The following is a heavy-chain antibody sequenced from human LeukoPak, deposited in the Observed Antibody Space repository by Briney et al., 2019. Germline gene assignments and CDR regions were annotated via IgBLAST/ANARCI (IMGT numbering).Heavy chain of an antibody. Sequence: GGSLRLSCAASGFTFSSYGMSWVRQAPGKGLEWVSAISGSGGSTYYADSVKGRFTISRDNSKNTLYLQMNSLRAEDTAVYYCAKDYDILTGLPPVFDYWGQGTLVTVSS. CDR3: AKDYDILTGLPPVFDY. V-gene: IGHV3-23*01. CDR1: GFTFSSYG. CDR2: ISGSGGST. J-gene: IGHJ4*02. D-gene: IGHD3-9*01.